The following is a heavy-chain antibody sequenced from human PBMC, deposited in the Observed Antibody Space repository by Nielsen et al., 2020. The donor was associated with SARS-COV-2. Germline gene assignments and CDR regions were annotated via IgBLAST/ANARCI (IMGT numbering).Heavy chain of an antibody. CDR3: ARNVGGTYYYYGMDV. D-gene: IGHD6-19*01. CDR1: GYTFSNYA. Sequence: ASVKVSCKASGYTFSNYAMNWVRQAPGQGLEWMGRINSNTGDPTHAQGFTGRFVFSLDTSVSTAYLQISSLKADDTAVYYCARNVGGTYYYYGMDVWAKGPRSPSP. J-gene: IGHJ6*02. CDR2: INSNTGDP. V-gene: IGHV7-4-1*02.